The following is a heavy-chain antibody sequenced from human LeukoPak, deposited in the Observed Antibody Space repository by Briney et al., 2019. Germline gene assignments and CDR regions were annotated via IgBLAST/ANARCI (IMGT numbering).Heavy chain of an antibody. Sequence: GGSLRLSCVDSGFTFTNAWMSWVRQAPGKGLEWIGRIKSKTDGETTNYAEPVRGRFTISRDDSKSAVYLQMNSLKIEDTAVYYCTTDLGTYYHGSQRLIPIDYWGQGTLVTVSP. CDR2: IKSKTDGETT. V-gene: IGHV3-15*01. CDR1: GFTFTNAW. D-gene: IGHD3-10*01. J-gene: IGHJ4*02. CDR3: TTDLGTYYHGSQRLIPIDY.